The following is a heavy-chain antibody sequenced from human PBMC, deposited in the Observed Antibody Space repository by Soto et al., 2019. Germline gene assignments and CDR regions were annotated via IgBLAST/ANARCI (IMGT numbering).Heavy chain of an antibody. V-gene: IGHV1-24*01. D-gene: IGHD5-18*01. J-gene: IGHJ4*02. CDR2: FDPEDGET. CDR3: ATAGIQPRQYYFDY. Sequence: ASVKVSCKVSGYTLTELSMHWVRQAPGKGLEWMGGFDPEDGETIYAQKFQGRVTMTEDTSTDTAYMELSSLRSEDTAVYYCATAGIQPRQYYFDYWGQGTLVTVSS. CDR1: GYTLTELS.